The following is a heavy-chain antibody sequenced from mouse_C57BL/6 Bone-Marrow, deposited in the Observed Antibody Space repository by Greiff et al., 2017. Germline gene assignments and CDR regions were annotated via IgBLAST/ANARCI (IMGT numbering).Heavy chain of an antibody. V-gene: IGHV1-77*01. D-gene: IGHD2-13*01. J-gene: IGHJ4*01. CDR3: ARKGVIYAMDY. CDR1: GYTFTDYY. Sequence: VQLQQSGAVLVKPGASVKISCKASGYTFTDYYINWVKQRPGLGLVLLGKIGPGSGSTYYYEQFKGKATLAADKSSRPAYMQISSLTSEDSAVYFCARKGVIYAMDYWGQRTSVTVSS. CDR2: IGPGSGST.